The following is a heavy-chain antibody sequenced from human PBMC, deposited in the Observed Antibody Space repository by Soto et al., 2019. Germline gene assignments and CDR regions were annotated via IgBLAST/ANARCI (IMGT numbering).Heavy chain of an antibody. D-gene: IGHD3-16*01. J-gene: IGHJ6*02. CDR1: GFSFSRYW. V-gene: IGHV3-7*03. CDR2: INEDGSEK. CDR3: ARVGEMVTTYYFYGMDV. Sequence: GGSLRLSCAASGFSFSRYWVNWVRQAPGKGLEWVANINEDGSEKNYVDSVKGRFTISRDNAKNSLYLQMNSLRAEDTAVYYCARVGEMVTTYYFYGMDVWGQGTTVTVSS.